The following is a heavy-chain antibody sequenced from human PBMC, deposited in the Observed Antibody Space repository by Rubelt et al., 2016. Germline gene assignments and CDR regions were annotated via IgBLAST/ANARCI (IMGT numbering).Heavy chain of an antibody. CDR1: SGSFSGYY. Sequence: QVQLQQWGAGLLKPSETLSLICAVYSGSFSGYYWTWIPQPPGKGLEWIGEINHSGSTNYNPSLKSRVTISVDTSKNEFSLNLSVVTAADTAVYYCARGHYTRVGRASLHYWGQGTLVTVSS. V-gene: IGHV4-34*01. CDR2: INHSGST. J-gene: IGHJ4*02. CDR3: ARGHYTRVGRASLHY. D-gene: IGHD1-26*01.